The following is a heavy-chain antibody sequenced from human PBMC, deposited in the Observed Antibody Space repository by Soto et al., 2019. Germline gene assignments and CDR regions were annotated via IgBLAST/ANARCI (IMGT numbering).Heavy chain of an antibody. V-gene: IGHV3-73*02. CDR1: GFTFSGSA. J-gene: IGHJ3*02. CDR3: TTSQYYYDSSGILDAFDI. D-gene: IGHD3-22*01. CDR2: IRSKANSYAT. Sequence: EVQLVESGGGLVQPGGSLKLSCAASGFTFSGSALHWVRQASGKGLEWVGRIRSKANSYATAYAASVKGRITISRDDSKNTAYLQMNSLKTEDTDVYYCTTSQYYYDSSGILDAFDIWGQGTMVTVSS.